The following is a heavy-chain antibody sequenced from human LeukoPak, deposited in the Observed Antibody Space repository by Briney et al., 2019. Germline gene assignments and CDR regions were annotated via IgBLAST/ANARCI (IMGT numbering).Heavy chain of an antibody. Sequence: GGSLRLSCAASGFTFSSYSMNWVRQAPGKGLEWVSYISSSGSTIYYADSVKGRVTISRDNAKNSLYLQMNSLRGDDTAVYYCARDRLYYDYIWGSSRQDAFDMWGQGTMVTVSS. CDR3: ARDRLYYDYIWGSSRQDAFDM. J-gene: IGHJ3*02. CDR1: GFTFSSYS. CDR2: ISSSGSTI. V-gene: IGHV3-48*04. D-gene: IGHD3-16*02.